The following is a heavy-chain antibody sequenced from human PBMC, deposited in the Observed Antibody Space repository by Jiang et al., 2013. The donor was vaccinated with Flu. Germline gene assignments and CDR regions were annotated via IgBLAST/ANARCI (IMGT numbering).Heavy chain of an antibody. D-gene: IGHD3-10*01. Sequence: AISGDSVSSNSVAWNWIRQSPSRGLEWLGRTYYRSKWFNDYAASVKSRTTINADTSKNQFSLQLNSVTPEDTAVYYCVRGPHAFDIWGQGTMVIVSS. CDR1: GDSVSSNSVA. J-gene: IGHJ3*02. CDR2: TYYRSKWFN. V-gene: IGHV6-1*01. CDR3: VRGPHAFDI.